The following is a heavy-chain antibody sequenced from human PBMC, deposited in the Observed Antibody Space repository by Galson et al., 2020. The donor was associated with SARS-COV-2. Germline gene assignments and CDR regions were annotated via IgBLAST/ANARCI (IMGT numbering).Heavy chain of an antibody. D-gene: IGHD3-22*01. CDR2: IYHSGST. CDR1: GGSISSSNW. Sequence: TLSLTCAVSGGSISSSNWWSWVRQPPGKGLEWIGEIYHSGSTNYNPSLKSRVTISVDKSKNQFSLKLSSVTAADTAVYYCASAPQYDSSGYYLDYWGQGTLVTVSS. J-gene: IGHJ4*02. V-gene: IGHV4-4*02. CDR3: ASAPQYDSSGYYLDY.